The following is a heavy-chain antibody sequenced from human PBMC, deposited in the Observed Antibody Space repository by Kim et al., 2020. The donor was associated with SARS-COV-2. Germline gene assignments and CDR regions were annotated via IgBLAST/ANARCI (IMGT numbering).Heavy chain of an antibody. Sequence: NPNSGGTTSAQKFQGRLTMTRDTSISTAYMELSRLRSDDTAVYYCARSWDYWGQGTLVTVSS. CDR3: ARSWDY. CDR2: NPNSGGT. V-gene: IGHV1-2*02. J-gene: IGHJ4*02.